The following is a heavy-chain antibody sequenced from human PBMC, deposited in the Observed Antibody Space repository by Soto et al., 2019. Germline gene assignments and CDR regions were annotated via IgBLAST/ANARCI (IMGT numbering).Heavy chain of an antibody. D-gene: IGHD2-2*01. CDR1: GGTFSSYA. CDR3: ARVGYCSSTSCYHSWCDP. J-gene: IGHJ5*02. CDR2: IIPIFGTA. V-gene: IGHV1-69*01. Sequence: QVQLVQSGAEVKKTGSSVKVSCRASGGTFSSYAISWVRKAPGQGLKWKGGIIPIFGTANYAQKFQGRVTITADESTSTADMELSSLRSEDTAVYYCARVGYCSSTSCYHSWCDPWGQGTLVTGSS.